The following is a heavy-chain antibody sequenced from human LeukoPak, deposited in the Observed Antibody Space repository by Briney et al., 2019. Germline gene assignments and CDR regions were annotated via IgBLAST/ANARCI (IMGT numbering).Heavy chain of an antibody. Sequence: TGGSPRLSCAASGFTFSFSAMTWVRQPPGKGLEWVSPISGSGGSSYYADSVKGRFTISRDNSKNTLYLQMNSLRAEDTAVYYCAKCYDTSGRRASDIWGQGTMVTVSS. D-gene: IGHD3-22*01. V-gene: IGHV3-23*01. CDR2: ISGSGGSS. J-gene: IGHJ3*02. CDR3: AKCYDTSGRRASDI. CDR1: GFTFSFSA.